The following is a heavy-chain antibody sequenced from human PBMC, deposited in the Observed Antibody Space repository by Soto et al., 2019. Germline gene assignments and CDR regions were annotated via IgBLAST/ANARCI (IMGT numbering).Heavy chain of an antibody. J-gene: IGHJ4*02. V-gene: IGHV1-2*02. CDR3: GRGRSGQIVVFY. Sequence: ASVKVSCKASGYTFTRHYIHWVRQAPEQGPEWMGEIGPESGATRYAQKFQGRVTMTMDMSITTVYMELSNLSPDDTAVYYCGRGRSGQIVVFYWAQGTPVTVSS. CDR1: GYTFTRHY. D-gene: IGHD6-19*01. CDR2: IGPESGAT.